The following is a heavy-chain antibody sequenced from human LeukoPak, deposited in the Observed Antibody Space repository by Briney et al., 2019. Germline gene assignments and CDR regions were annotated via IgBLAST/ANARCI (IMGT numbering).Heavy chain of an antibody. J-gene: IGHJ4*02. CDR2: INPNSGGT. D-gene: IGHD1-26*01. CDR1: GYTFTGYY. CDR3: ARVGNWELDRFHDY. V-gene: IGHV1-2*02. Sequence: PKASVKVSCRASGYTFTGYYMHWVRQAPGQGLEWMGYINPNSGGTNYAQKFQGRVTMTRDTSISTAYMELSRLRSDDTAVYYCARVGNWELDRFHDYWGQGTLLTVSS.